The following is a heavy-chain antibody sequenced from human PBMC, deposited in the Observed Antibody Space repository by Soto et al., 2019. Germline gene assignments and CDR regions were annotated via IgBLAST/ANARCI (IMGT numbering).Heavy chain of an antibody. CDR2: INWKSDI. Sequence: SLRLSCAVSGFTFDDNAMHWVRQAPEKGLGWVSGINWKSDIGYADSVKGRFTISRDNAEISLYLQMNSLRAEDTALYYCAISQDRGGRTTFIYWGQGTQVTVSS. CDR3: AISQDRGGRTTFIY. D-gene: IGHD3-16*01. J-gene: IGHJ4*02. V-gene: IGHV3-9*01. CDR1: GFTFDDNA.